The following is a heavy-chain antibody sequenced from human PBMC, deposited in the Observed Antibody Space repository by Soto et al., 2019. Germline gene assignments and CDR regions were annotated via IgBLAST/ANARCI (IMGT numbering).Heavy chain of an antibody. J-gene: IGHJ5*02. V-gene: IGHV1-69*12. CDR2: IIPIFGTA. CDR1: GGTFSSYA. Sequence: QVQLVQSGAEVKKPGSSVKVSCKASGGTFSSYAISWVRQAPGQGLEWMGGIIPIFGTANYAQKFQGRVTITADEATSTAYMERSSLRSEDTAVYHCARGGEQWLVQDWFDPWGQGTLVTVSS. D-gene: IGHD6-19*01. CDR3: ARGGEQWLVQDWFDP.